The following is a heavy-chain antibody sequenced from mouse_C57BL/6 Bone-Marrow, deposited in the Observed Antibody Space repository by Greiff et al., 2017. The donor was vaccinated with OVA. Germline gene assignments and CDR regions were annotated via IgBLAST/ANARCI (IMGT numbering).Heavy chain of an antibody. V-gene: IGHV5-17*01. Sequence: VQLKESGGGLVKPGGSLKLSCAASGFTFSDYGMHWVRQAPEKGLEWVAYISSGSSTIYYADTVKGRFTISRDNAKNTLFLQMTSLRSEDTAMYYCARIYYDYAMDYGGQGTSVTVSS. CDR3: ARIYYDYAMDY. CDR2: ISSGSSTI. D-gene: IGHD2-4*01. CDR1: GFTFSDYG. J-gene: IGHJ4*01.